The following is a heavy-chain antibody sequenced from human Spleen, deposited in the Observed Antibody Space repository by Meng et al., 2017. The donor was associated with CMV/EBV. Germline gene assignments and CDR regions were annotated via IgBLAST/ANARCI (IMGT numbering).Heavy chain of an antibody. J-gene: IGHJ4*02. CDR1: GFTFSNYW. V-gene: IGHV3-7*01. CDR3: ARVRGSYCLDY. D-gene: IGHD1-26*01. CDR2: IKQDGNDK. Sequence: LRLSCAASGFTFSNYWMSWVRQAPGKGLEWVANIKQDGNDKYYVDSVEGRFTISRDNAKNSLYLQMNTLRVEDTAVYYCARVRGSYCLDYWGQGTLVTVSS.